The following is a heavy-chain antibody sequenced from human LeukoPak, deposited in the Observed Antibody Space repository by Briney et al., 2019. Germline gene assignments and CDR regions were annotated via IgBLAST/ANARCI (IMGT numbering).Heavy chain of an antibody. CDR3: AKKGTVVTPGLYFDY. Sequence: GGSLRLSCAASGCTFNNYTMSWVRLAPGKGLGLVSTISINGDRTYYADSVKGRFTISRDNSNNPLYLEMNRLGAEDTATYYCAKKGTVVTPGLYFDYWGQGILVTVSS. CDR1: GCTFNNYT. D-gene: IGHD4-23*01. CDR2: ISINGDRT. J-gene: IGHJ4*02. V-gene: IGHV3-23*01.